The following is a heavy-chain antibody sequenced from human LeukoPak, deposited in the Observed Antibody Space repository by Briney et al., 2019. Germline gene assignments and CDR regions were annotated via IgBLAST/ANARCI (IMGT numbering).Heavy chain of an antibody. Sequence: SETLSLTCTVSGGSISSYYWSWIRQPPGKGLEWIGYIYYSGSTNYNPSLKSRVTISVDTSKNQFSLKLSSVTAADTAVYYCARGTDEGTVESFDYWGQGTLVTVSS. CDR2: IYYSGST. V-gene: IGHV4-59*01. J-gene: IGHJ4*02. CDR3: ARGTDEGTVESFDY. D-gene: IGHD4-23*01. CDR1: GGSISSYY.